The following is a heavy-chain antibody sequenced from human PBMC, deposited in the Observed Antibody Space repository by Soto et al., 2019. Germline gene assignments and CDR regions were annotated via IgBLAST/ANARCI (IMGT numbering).Heavy chain of an antibody. CDR1: GGSISSGGYY. V-gene: IGHV4-31*03. Sequence: PSETLSLTCTVSGGSISSGGYYWSWIRQHPGKGLEWIGYIYYSGSTYYNPSLKSRVTISVDTSKSQFSLKLSSVTAADTAVYYCARVRIRPENWFDPWGQGTLVTVSS. J-gene: IGHJ5*02. CDR3: ARVRIRPENWFDP. CDR2: IYYSGST. D-gene: IGHD2-15*01.